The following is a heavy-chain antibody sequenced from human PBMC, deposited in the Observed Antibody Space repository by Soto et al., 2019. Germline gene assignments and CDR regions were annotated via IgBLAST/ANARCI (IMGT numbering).Heavy chain of an antibody. CDR1: GTIFSSYT. Sequence: QVQLVQSGAEVKKPGSSVRVSCKASGTIFSSYTISWVRQAPGKGLEWMGRIIPILGETNSAQKLQGRVTLTADKSTNTAYMELNSLRLEDTALYYCARGLGGRMDDWGQGTTVTVSS. D-gene: IGHD3-16*01. J-gene: IGHJ6*02. CDR3: ARGLGGRMDD. CDR2: IIPILGET. V-gene: IGHV1-69*08.